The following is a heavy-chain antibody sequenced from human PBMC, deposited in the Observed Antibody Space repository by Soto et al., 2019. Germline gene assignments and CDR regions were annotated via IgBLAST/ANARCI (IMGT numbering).Heavy chain of an antibody. CDR2: TLPTPHTT. CDR1: GVTFFNSG. Sequence: QVHLVQSGAEVKKPGSSVKVSCKASGVTFFNSGFSWVRQAPGQGLEWVGGTLPTPHTTRYAERFRGRVTIPAAESTSTAYLELSSLRPDDTAVYYCASGPGYCSGGSCRPSEYFHHWGQGTLVSVSS. CDR3: ASGPGYCSGGSCRPSEYFHH. V-gene: IGHV1-69*11. J-gene: IGHJ1*01. D-gene: IGHD2-15*01.